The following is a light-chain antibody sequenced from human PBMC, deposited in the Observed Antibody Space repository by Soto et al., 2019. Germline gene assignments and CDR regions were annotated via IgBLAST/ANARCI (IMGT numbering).Light chain of an antibody. V-gene: IGLV2-14*01. Sequence: QSVLTQPASVSGSPGQSIAISCTGTSRDVGGYDYVSWYQQHPDKAPKLIIYEVTKRPSGVSNRFSGSKSGNTASLTISGLQPDDEADYYCSSHTSGDTRVFGSGTKVTVL. CDR1: SRDVGGYDY. J-gene: IGLJ1*01. CDR3: SSHTSGDTRV. CDR2: EVT.